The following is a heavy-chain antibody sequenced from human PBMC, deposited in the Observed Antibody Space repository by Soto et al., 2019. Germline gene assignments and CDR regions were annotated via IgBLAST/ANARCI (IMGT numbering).Heavy chain of an antibody. V-gene: IGHV4-30-4*01. J-gene: IGHJ4*02. Sequence: PSETLSLTCTVTGDSISGGDYYWSWIRQPPGEALEWIGHIHYSGSTYYNASLKSRLTVSMDTSKNQFSLNLNSVTAADTAVYYCARDQRALRYFDYWGQG. CDR3: ARDQRALRYFDY. CDR2: IHYSGST. CDR1: GDSISGGDYY.